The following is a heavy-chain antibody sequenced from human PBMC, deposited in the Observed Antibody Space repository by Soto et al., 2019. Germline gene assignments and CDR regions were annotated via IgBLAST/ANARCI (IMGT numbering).Heavy chain of an antibody. CDR1: GGSISSSSFH. Sequence: SETLSLTCTVSGGSISSSSFHWGWIRQPPGKGLEWIGSIYYSGSTYYSPSLKSRVTISVDTSKNQFSLKLSSVTAADTAVYYGARRERAAGTEWWFDPWGQGTLVT. V-gene: IGHV4-39*01. CDR3: ARRERAAGTEWWFDP. J-gene: IGHJ5*02. D-gene: IGHD6-13*01. CDR2: IYYSGST.